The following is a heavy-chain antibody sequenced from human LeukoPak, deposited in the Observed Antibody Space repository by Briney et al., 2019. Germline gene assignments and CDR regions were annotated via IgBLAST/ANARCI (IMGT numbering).Heavy chain of an antibody. CDR3: ARDVSSKSFDY. CDR1: GFIFSSYS. Sequence: PGGSLRLSCAASGFIFSSYSMNWVRQAPGKGLEWGSSISSSSSYIYYADSVKGRFTISRDNAKNSLYLQMNSLRAEDTAMYYCARDVSSKSFDYWGQGTLVTVSS. CDR2: ISSSSSYI. J-gene: IGHJ4*02. V-gene: IGHV3-21*01. D-gene: IGHD2-2*01.